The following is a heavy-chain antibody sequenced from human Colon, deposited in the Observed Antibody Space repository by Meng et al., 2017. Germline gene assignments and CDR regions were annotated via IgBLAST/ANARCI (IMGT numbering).Heavy chain of an antibody. D-gene: IGHD1-26*01. J-gene: IGHJ5*02. CDR1: GFTFSNYD. V-gene: IGHV3-23*04. CDR2: IYRGSDGRT. Sequence: EVKRVESGGGLVQPGGSLRRSCVASGFTFSNYDMRWVRQAPGKGQEWVSVIYRGSDGRTHYADSVRGRFTISRDNSKNTLYLQMNSLRADDTAIYYCTNRPLSAVSWGQGTLVTVSS. CDR3: TNRPLSAVS.